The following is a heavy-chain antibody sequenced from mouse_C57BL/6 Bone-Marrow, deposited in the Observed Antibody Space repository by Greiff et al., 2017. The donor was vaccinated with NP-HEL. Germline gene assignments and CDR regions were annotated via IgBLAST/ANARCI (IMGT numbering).Heavy chain of an antibody. V-gene: IGHV1-59*01. D-gene: IGHD2-2*01. CDR1: GYTFTSYW. Sequence: QVQLQQPGAELVRPGTSVKLSCKASGYTFTSYWRHWVKQRPGQGLEWIGVIDPSDSYTNYNQTFKGKATLTVDKSSSTAYMQLSSLTSEDSAVYYCARFSTIVKCFAYWGQGTLVTVSS. CDR2: IDPSDSYT. J-gene: IGHJ3*01. CDR3: ARFSTIVKCFAY.